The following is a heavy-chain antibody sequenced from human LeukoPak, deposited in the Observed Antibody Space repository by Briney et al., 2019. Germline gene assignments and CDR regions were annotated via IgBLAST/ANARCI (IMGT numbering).Heavy chain of an antibody. CDR1: GFTFSSYE. D-gene: IGHD6-6*01. CDR3: AKDGIAARPWDY. J-gene: IGHJ4*02. Sequence: RPGGSLRLSCAASGFTFSSYEMNWVRQAPGKGLEWVSAISGSGGSTYYADSVKGRFTISRDNSKNTLYLQMNSLRAEDTAVYYCAKDGIAARPWDYWGQGTLVTVSS. V-gene: IGHV3-23*01. CDR2: ISGSGGST.